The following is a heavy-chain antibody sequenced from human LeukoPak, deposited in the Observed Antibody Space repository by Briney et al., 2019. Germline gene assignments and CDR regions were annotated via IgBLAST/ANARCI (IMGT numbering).Heavy chain of an antibody. V-gene: IGHV3-11*01. CDR2: ISSSGSTI. CDR1: GFTFSDYY. D-gene: IGHD2-15*01. Sequence: GGSLRLSCAASGFTFSDYYMSWIRQAPGEGLEWVSYISSSGSTIYYADSVKGRFTISRDNAKNSLYLQMNSLRAEDTAVYYCARAGYCSGGSCYTLYYFDYWGQGTLVTVSS. CDR3: ARAGYCSGGSCYTLYYFDY. J-gene: IGHJ4*02.